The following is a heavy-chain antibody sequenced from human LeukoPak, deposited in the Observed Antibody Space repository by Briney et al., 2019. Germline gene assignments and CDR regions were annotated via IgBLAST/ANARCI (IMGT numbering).Heavy chain of an antibody. CDR2: IAHDGTT. CDR1: GSSIYITNY. CDR3: TREDRPYCPFAY. D-gene: IGHD1-26*01. J-gene: IGHJ4*02. Sequence: SETLSLTCGVSGSSIYITNYWSWVRQAPGKGLEWIGEIAHDGTTNYNPSLRSRVAMSFDRANNQFSLSLTSVTAADTAVYYCTREDRPYCPFAYWGQGVLVTVSS. V-gene: IGHV4-4*02.